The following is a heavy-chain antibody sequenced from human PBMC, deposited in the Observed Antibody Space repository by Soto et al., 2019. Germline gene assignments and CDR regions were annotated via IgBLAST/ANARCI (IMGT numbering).Heavy chain of an antibody. J-gene: IGHJ3*01. CDR2: IYHTETT. Sequence: QLQLQESGSGLLKPSQTLSLTCAVSGVPVKSGGYSWGWIRQPPGKGLEWIGFIYHTETTYFNPSLESRATMSLDKSKNHFSLSLASVTSAATAIYFCAPVSVTADAFDSWGQGTLVTVSS. CDR1: GVPVKSGGYS. CDR3: APVSVTADAFDS. D-gene: IGHD2-21*02. V-gene: IGHV4-30-2*01.